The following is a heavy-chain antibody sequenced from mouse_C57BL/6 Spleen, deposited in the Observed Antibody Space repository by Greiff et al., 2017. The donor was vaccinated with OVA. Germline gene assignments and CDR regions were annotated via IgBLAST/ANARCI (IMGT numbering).Heavy chain of an antibody. Sequence: EVKLQESGGGLVKPGGSLKLSCAASGFTFSSYAMSWVRQTPEKRLEWVATISDGGSYTYYPDNVKGRFTISRDNAKNNLYLQMSHLKSEDTAMYYCARDRGAGRGYFDVWGTGTTVTVSS. CDR2: ISDGGSYT. CDR3: ARDRGAGRGYFDV. CDR1: GFTFSSYA. D-gene: IGHD3-3*01. J-gene: IGHJ1*03. V-gene: IGHV5-4*01.